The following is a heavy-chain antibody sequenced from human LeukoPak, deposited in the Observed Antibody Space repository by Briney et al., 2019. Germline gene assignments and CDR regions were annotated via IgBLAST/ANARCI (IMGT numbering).Heavy chain of an antibody. V-gene: IGHV4-39*01. J-gene: IGHJ4*02. D-gene: IGHD6-13*01. CDR1: GGSITGSSYC. CDR2: ISYSGST. CDR3: ARLLSYSSSWY. Sequence: SETLSLTCTVSGGSITGSSYCWGWIRQPPGKGLEWIGSISYSGSTYYNPSLKSRVTISVDTSKNQFSLKLSSVTAADAAVYYCARLLSYSSSWYWGQGTLVTVSS.